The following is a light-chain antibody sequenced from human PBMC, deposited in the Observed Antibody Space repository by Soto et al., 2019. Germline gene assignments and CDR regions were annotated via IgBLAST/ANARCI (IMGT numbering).Light chain of an antibody. CDR2: DAI. CDR1: QNIHNH. J-gene: IGKJ1*01. V-gene: IGKV3-15*01. Sequence: DKLMSQSPATLSVSPGERVTLSCRASQNIHNHMSWFLQKPGQTPRLLIYDAIIRAPDVPARFSGSWSGTEFTLTINSLQSEDFAVYYCQHYDHWPVTFGPGTTVEIK. CDR3: QHYDHWPVT.